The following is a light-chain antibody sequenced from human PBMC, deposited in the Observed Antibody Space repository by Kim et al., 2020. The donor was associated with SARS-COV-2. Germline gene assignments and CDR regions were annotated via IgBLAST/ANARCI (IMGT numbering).Light chain of an antibody. CDR3: QQRNNWPPAVT. Sequence: PGEGASLSCRASESIGISLGWYQHKLGQAPRLLIYDAASRAAGIPDRFRGVGAGTDLTLTISSLEPEDFAVEYCQQRNNWPPAVTFGGGTKVDIK. V-gene: IGKV3-11*01. CDR2: DAA. CDR1: ESIGIS. J-gene: IGKJ4*01.